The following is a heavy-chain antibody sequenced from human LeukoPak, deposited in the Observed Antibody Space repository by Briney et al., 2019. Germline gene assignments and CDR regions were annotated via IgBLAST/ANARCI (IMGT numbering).Heavy chain of an antibody. CDR1: GYTFTSYD. CDR3: ARGAEQWLDGDY. Sequence: ASVKVSCKASGYTFTSYDINWVRQATGQGLEWMGWINPNSGGTNYAQKFQGRVTMTRDTSVSTAYMELSRLRSDDTAAYYCARGAEQWLDGDYWGQGTLVTVSS. V-gene: IGHV1-2*02. J-gene: IGHJ4*02. CDR2: INPNSGGT. D-gene: IGHD6-19*01.